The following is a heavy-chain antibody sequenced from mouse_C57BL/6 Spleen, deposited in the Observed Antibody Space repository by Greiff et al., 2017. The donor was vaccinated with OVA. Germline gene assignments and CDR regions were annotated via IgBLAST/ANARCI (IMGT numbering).Heavy chain of an antibody. CDR2: INSDGGST. CDR3: ARRTGTSYWYFDV. Sequence: EVKLVESGGGLVQPGESLKLSCESTEYAFPSHDMSWVRKTPAQRLELVAAINSDGGSTYYTHTLERRFIISRDNTKKTLYLQMSSLSSEDTAWYYCARRTGTSYWYFDVWGTGTTVTVSS. CDR1: EYAFPSHD. J-gene: IGHJ1*03. V-gene: IGHV5-2*03. D-gene: IGHD4-1*01.